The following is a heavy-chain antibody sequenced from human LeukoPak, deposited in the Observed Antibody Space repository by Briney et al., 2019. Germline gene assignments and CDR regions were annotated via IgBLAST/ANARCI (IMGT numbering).Heavy chain of an antibody. J-gene: IGHJ4*02. CDR1: GFTFSGPA. D-gene: IGHD1-26*01. V-gene: IGHV3-73*01. Sequence: GGSLRLSCAASGFTFSGPAMHWVRQASGKGLEWVGRIRSKANSYATAYAASVKGRFTIFRDDSKNTAYLQMNSLKTEDTAVYYCTRRASQIASGSYYYWGQGTLVTVSS. CDR3: TRRASQIASGSYYY. CDR2: IRSKANSYAT.